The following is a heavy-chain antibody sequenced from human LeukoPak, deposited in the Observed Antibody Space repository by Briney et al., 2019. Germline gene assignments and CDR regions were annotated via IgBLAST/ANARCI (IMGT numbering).Heavy chain of an antibody. Sequence: PGGSLRLSCAASGFTFSDYYMSWIRQAPGKGLEWVANIKQDGSEKHYVDSVKGRFTISRDNAKNSLYLQMSSLRAEDTAVYYCTRVEETATTAAIIRKYSYYYYMDVWGKGNTVTVSS. J-gene: IGHJ6*03. CDR1: GFTFSDYY. D-gene: IGHD4-11*01. CDR3: TRVEETATTAAIIRKYSYYYYMDV. V-gene: IGHV3-7*01. CDR2: IKQDGSEK.